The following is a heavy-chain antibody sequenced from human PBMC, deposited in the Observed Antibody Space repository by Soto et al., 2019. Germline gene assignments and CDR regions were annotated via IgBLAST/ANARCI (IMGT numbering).Heavy chain of an antibody. D-gene: IGHD5-12*01. Sequence: GGSLNLSFAAPGLTFRDHAMHWFRKAPGKGREWLAIIWNDGSNKFYAGSVQGRFTISRDNSKNTVYLQMNTLSAEDTAVYYCARALFPDVDIYAMDVWGQGTTVTVSS. J-gene: IGHJ6*02. V-gene: IGHV3-33*01. CDR2: IWNDGSNK. CDR1: GLTFRDHA. CDR3: ARALFPDVDIYAMDV.